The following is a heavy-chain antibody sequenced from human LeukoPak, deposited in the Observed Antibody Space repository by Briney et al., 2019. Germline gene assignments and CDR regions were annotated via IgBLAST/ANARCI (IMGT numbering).Heavy chain of an antibody. Sequence: GSLRLSCAASGFTFSSYGMHWVRQAPGKGLEWVAFIRYDGSNKYYADSVKGRFTISRDNSKNTLYLQMNSLRAEDTAVYYCAKESGPVIAAAGTSRFDYWGQGTLVTVSS. CDR2: IRYDGSNK. V-gene: IGHV3-30*02. CDR3: AKESGPVIAAAGTSRFDY. J-gene: IGHJ4*02. D-gene: IGHD6-13*01. CDR1: GFTFSSYG.